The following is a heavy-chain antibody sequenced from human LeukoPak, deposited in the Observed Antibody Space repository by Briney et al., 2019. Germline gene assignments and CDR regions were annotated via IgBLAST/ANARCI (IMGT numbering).Heavy chain of an antibody. D-gene: IGHD6-13*01. Sequence: GGSLRLSCAASGFTVSSNYMSWVRQAPGKGLEWVSVIYSGGSTYCADSVKGRFTISRHNSKNTLYLQMNSLRAEDTAVYYCARVFHEQPPLGSGAFDIWGQGTMVTVSS. CDR3: ARVFHEQPPLGSGAFDI. J-gene: IGHJ3*02. CDR2: IYSGGST. CDR1: GFTVSSNY. V-gene: IGHV3-53*04.